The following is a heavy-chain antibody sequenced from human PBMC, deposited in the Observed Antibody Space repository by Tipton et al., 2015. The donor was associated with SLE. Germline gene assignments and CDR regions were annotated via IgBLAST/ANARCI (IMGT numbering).Heavy chain of an antibody. J-gene: IGHJ4*02. CDR3: ARGLGHCGGGRCYPAVDF. Sequence: TLSLTCIVSGDSISSSKNYWGWIRQPPGKGLEWIGHVYYRKNTYLNPSLKSRLTMSVDASRNQVSLTLHSVSPADTAVYYWARGLGHCGGGRCYPAVDFWGQGTLVSVSS. V-gene: IGHV4-39*01. CDR1: GDSISSSKNY. D-gene: IGHD2-15*01. CDR2: VYYRKNT.